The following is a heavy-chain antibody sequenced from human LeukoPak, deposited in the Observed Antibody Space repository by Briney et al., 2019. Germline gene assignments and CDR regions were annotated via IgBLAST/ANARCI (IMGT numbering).Heavy chain of an antibody. V-gene: IGHV4-59*12. J-gene: IGHJ3*02. CDR3: ARVLGYSSSWYLGRRRAFDI. Sequence: PSETLSLTCTVSGGSISSYYWSWIRQPPGKGLEWIGYIYYSGSTYYNPSLKSRVTISVDTSKNQFSLKLSSVTAADTAVYYCARVLGYSSSWYLGRRRAFDIWGQGTMVTVSS. CDR2: IYYSGST. CDR1: GGSISSYY. D-gene: IGHD6-13*01.